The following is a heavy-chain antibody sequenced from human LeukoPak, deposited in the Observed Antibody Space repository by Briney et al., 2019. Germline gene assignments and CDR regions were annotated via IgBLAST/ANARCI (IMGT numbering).Heavy chain of an antibody. V-gene: IGHV1-69*04. CDR2: IIPILGIA. J-gene: IGHJ5*02. D-gene: IGHD6-19*01. Sequence: GASVKVSCKASGGTLSSYAISWVRQAPGQGLEWMGRIIPILGIANYAQKFQGRVTITADKSTSTAYMELSSLRSEDTAVYYCARGIAVANWFDPWGQGTLVTVSS. CDR1: GGTLSSYA. CDR3: ARGIAVANWFDP.